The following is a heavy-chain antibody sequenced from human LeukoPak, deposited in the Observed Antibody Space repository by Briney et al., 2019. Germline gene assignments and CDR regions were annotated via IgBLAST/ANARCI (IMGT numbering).Heavy chain of an antibody. D-gene: IGHD6-19*01. CDR2: ISWDGGTT. Sequence: GGSLRLSCAASGFTFDDFVMHWVRQAPGKGLEWVSLISWDGGTTYYADSVKGRFTISRDNSINSLYLQLNSLRPEDTALYYCAKDITLAGSAIDSWGQGTLVTVSS. J-gene: IGHJ4*02. CDR3: AKDITLAGSAIDS. V-gene: IGHV3-43D*03. CDR1: GFTFDDFV.